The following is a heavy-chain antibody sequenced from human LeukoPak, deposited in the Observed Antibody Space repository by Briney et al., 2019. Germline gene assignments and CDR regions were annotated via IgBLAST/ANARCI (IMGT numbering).Heavy chain of an antibody. Sequence: GGSLRLSCAASGFTFSSYAMSWVRQAPGKGLEWVSAISGSGGSTYYADSVKGRFTISRDNSKNTLYLQMNSLRAEDTAVYYCAKRIQIAVADPYYYYYGMDVWGQGTTVTVSS. CDR2: ISGSGGST. V-gene: IGHV3-23*01. CDR3: AKRIQIAVADPYYYYYGMDV. D-gene: IGHD6-19*01. J-gene: IGHJ6*02. CDR1: GFTFSSYA.